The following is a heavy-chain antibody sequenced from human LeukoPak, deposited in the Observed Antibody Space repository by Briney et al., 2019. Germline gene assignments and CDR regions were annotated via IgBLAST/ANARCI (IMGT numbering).Heavy chain of an antibody. D-gene: IGHD6-19*01. Sequence: GESLKISCKGSGYSFTSYWIGWVRQMPGKGLEWMGIIYPGDSDTRYSPSFQGQVTISADKSISTAYLQWSSLKASDTAMYYCAMREAVWQWLEGAYFDYWGQGTLVTVSS. V-gene: IGHV5-51*01. CDR3: AMREAVWQWLEGAYFDY. CDR1: GYSFTSYW. CDR2: IYPGDSDT. J-gene: IGHJ4*02.